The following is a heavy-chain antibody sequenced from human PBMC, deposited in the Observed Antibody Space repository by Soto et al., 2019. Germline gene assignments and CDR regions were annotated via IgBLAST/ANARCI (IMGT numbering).Heavy chain of an antibody. CDR1: GFTFSSYA. CDR3: AGNFDWTNDAFDF. Sequence: QVQLVESGGGVVQPGRSLRLSCAASGFTFSSYAMHWVRQAPGKGLEWVAVISYDGSNKYYADSVKGRFTISRDNSKNTLYLQMNSLIAEDTAVYYCAGNFDWTNDAFDFWGQGTMVTVSS. CDR2: ISYDGSNK. V-gene: IGHV3-30-3*01. J-gene: IGHJ3*01. D-gene: IGHD3-9*01.